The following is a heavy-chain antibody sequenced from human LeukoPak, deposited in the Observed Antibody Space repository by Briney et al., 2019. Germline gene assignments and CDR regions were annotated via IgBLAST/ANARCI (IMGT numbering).Heavy chain of an antibody. CDR3: ARGPFRAAALLGY. V-gene: IGHV4-34*01. Sequence: SETLSLTCAVYGGSFSGFYWSWIRQPPGEGLEYIGEIDHGGSTNFNPSLKSRVTISVDTSKNQFSLKLRSVIAADTAVYYCARGPFRAAALLGYWGQGTLVTVSS. CDR2: IDHGGST. CDR1: GGSFSGFY. D-gene: IGHD6-13*01. J-gene: IGHJ4*02.